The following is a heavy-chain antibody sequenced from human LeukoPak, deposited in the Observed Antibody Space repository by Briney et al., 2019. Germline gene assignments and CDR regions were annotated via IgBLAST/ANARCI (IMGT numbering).Heavy chain of an antibody. CDR2: TYYRSRWNT. CDR1: GDSFTSNIAA. Sequence: SQTLSLTCAISGDSFTSNIAAWNWIRQSPSRGLEWLGRTYYRSRWNTEYAPSVKSRITITPDTSKNQFSLHFNSVTPEDTAVYYCGRDVDAGVDYWGQGTLVTVSS. V-gene: IGHV6-1*01. J-gene: IGHJ4*02. D-gene: IGHD2-8*01. CDR3: GRDVDAGVDY.